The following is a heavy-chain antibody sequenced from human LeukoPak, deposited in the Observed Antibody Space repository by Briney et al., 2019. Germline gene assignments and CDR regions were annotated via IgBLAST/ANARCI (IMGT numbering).Heavy chain of an antibody. V-gene: IGHV4-4*07. Sequence: SETLSLICTVSGRSLSSYYWGWIRQPAGKGLEWIGRIYTSGSNNYNPSLKTRVTMSVDTSKNQFSLKLSSVTAADTAVYYCASELATFYYGMDVWGQGTTVTVSS. CDR3: ASELATFYYGMDV. CDR1: GRSLSSYY. J-gene: IGHJ6*02. CDR2: IYTSGSN. D-gene: IGHD1-26*01.